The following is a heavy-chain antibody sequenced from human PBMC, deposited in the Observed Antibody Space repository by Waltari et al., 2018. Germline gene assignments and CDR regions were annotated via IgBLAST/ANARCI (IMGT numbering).Heavy chain of an antibody. CDR1: GYTFPSYD. CDR2: MNPNSGNT. Sequence: QVQLVQSGAEVKKPGASVKVSCKAPGYTFPSYDIKWVRQATGQGLEWMGWMNPNSGNTGYAQKFQGRVTITRNTSIRTAYMELSSLRSEDTAVYYCARGKGAHRRYFDYWGQGTLVTVSS. J-gene: IGHJ4*02. CDR3: ARGKGAHRRYFDY. V-gene: IGHV1-8*03.